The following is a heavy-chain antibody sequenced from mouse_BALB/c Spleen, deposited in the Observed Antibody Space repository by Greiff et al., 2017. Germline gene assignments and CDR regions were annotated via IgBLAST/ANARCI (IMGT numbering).Heavy chain of an antibody. Sequence: EVQLVESGGGLVKPGGSLKLSCAASGFTFSDYYMYWVRQTPEKRLEWVATISDGGSYTYYPDSVKGRFTISRDNAKNNLYLQMSSLKSEDTAMYYCARDLGGYFDYWGQGTTLTVSS. CDR1: GFTFSDYY. CDR3: ARDLGGYFDY. V-gene: IGHV5-4*02. D-gene: IGHD4-1*01. J-gene: IGHJ2*01. CDR2: ISDGGSYT.